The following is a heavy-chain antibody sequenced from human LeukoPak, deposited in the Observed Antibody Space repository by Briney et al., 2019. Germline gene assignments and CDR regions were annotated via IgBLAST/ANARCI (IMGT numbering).Heavy chain of an antibody. V-gene: IGHV3-53*01. CDR3: VSEATYCGGDCYGY. CDR1: GFNVSSNY. J-gene: IGHJ4*02. Sequence: GGSLRLSCAASGFNVSSNYMSWVGQAPGKGLEWVSVIYRGGTTYYAESVKGRFTISRDNSKNTLYLQMNSLRGEDTAVYFCVSEATYCGGDCYGYWGQGTLVPVSS. CDR2: IYRGGTT. D-gene: IGHD2-21*02.